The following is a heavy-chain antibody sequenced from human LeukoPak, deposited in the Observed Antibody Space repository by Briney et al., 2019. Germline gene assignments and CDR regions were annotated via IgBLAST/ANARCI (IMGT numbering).Heavy chain of an antibody. J-gene: IGHJ3*02. CDR3: ARTRGPYYDFWSGYPIHDAFDI. D-gene: IGHD3-3*01. V-gene: IGHV4-4*07. CDR1: GGSISSYY. CDR2: IYTSGST. Sequence: SETLSLTCTVSGGSISSYYWSWIRQPAGKGLEWIGRIYTSGSTNYNPSLKSRVTMSVDTSKNQFSLKLSSVTAADTAVYYCARTRGPYYDFWSGYPIHDAFDIWGQGTMVTVSS.